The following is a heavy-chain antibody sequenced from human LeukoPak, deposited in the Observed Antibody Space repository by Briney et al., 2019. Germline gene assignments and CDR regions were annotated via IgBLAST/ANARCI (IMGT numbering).Heavy chain of an antibody. CDR3: ARQVRWYLDY. Sequence: KPSETLSLTCAVYGGSFSGYYWSWIRQPPGKGLEWIGEINHSGSTNYNPSLKSRVTISVDTSKNQFSLKLSSVTAADTAVYYCARQVRWYLDYWGQGTLVTVSS. CDR1: GGSFSGYY. D-gene: IGHD4-23*01. CDR2: INHSGST. J-gene: IGHJ4*02. V-gene: IGHV4-34*01.